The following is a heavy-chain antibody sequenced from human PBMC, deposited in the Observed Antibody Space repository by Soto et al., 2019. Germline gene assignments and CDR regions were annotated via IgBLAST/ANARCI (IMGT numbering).Heavy chain of an antibody. Sequence: SDTLSLTCSVSGGSVSISTYHWAWVRQTPGKGLEWLGSILHSGSTYYNPSLKSRLTLSVDTSEDQFSLNLSSVTATDTGVYYCATLPAAMYFYGSDVWGPGTTVTVSS. CDR3: ATLPAAMYFYGSDV. CDR1: GGSVSISTYH. J-gene: IGHJ6*02. D-gene: IGHD2-2*01. V-gene: IGHV4-39*01. CDR2: ILHSGST.